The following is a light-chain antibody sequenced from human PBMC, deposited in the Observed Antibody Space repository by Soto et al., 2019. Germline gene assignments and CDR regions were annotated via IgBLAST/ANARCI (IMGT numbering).Light chain of an antibody. V-gene: IGKV3-15*01. CDR2: DAS. Sequence: ERAMTQSPHTLSVTPGEGANLSCRASQSIRRNLAWYQQKPGQAPRLLMYDASTRATGVPARFSGSGSGTEFTLTISSVQSEDFAVYYCQQGSNWPLTFAGGTNVDIK. CDR1: QSIRRN. J-gene: IGKJ4*01. CDR3: QQGSNWPLT.